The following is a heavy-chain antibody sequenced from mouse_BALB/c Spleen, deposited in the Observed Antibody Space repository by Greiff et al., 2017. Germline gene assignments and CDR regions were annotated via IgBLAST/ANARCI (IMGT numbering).Heavy chain of an antibody. CDR2: IWGDGST. D-gene: IGHD1-1*01. CDR3: AKHYYGVDY. CDR1: GFSLTNSG. Sequence: VKVVESGPGLVAPSQSLSITCTVSGFSLTNSGVHWVRQSPGKGLEWLGVIWGDGSTNYNSAFKSRLSISKDNSKSQVFLKMNSLQTDDTARYYCAKHYYGVDYWGQGTTLTVSS. V-gene: IGHV2-6-6*01. J-gene: IGHJ2*01.